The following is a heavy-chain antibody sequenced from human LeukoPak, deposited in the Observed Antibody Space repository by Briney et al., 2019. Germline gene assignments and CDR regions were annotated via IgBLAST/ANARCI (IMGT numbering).Heavy chain of an antibody. CDR3: ARDKRDFYDSSRYYQNDAFDI. CDR2: IYYLGFP. D-gene: IGHD3-22*01. CDR1: GGSISGSNYY. J-gene: IGHJ3*02. Sequence: PSETLSLTCTASGGSISGSNYYWGWIRQPPGKGWEGIGGIYYLGFPYSDPSLKSRVTMSVDTSKNQFSLKLTSVTAADAAVYYCARDKRDFYDSSRYYQNDAFDIWGQGTMVTVSS. V-gene: IGHV4-39*07.